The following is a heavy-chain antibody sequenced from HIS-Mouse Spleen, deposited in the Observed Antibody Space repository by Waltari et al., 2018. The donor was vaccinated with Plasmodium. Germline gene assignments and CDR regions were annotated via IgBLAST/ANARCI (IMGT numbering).Heavy chain of an antibody. CDR1: ELTFRSSW. V-gene: IGHV3-7*01. CDR3: ACSWYWYFDL. CDR2: IKQDGSEK. D-gene: IGHD6-13*01. J-gene: IGHJ2*01. Sequence: EVQQVQSGGGSALPGGSLRFSRAAPELTFRSSWMSWVRQAPGKGLEWVANIKQDGSEKSYVDSVKGRFTSSRDNAKNSLYLQMNSLRAEDTAVYYCACSWYWYFDLWGRGTLVTVSS.